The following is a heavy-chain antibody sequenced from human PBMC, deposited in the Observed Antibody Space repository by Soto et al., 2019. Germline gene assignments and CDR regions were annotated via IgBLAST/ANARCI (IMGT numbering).Heavy chain of an antibody. V-gene: IGHV3-33*08. Sequence: GGSLRLSCAASGFTFSSYGMHWVRQAPGKGLEWVAVIWYDGSNKYYADSVKGRFTISSDNSKNTLYLQMNSLRAEDTAVYYCARDGALGAVDYWGQGTLVTVSS. CDR1: GFTFSSYG. CDR3: ARDGALGAVDY. CDR2: IWYDGSNK. D-gene: IGHD3-16*01. J-gene: IGHJ4*02.